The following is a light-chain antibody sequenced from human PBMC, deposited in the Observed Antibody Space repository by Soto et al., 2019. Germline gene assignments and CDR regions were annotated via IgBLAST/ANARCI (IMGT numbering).Light chain of an antibody. Sequence: DIQMTQSPSSLSASVGDRVTITCRASQDITNYLSWYQQRPGKAPQLLIYDATNLEAGVASRFRGIGYTTDVTLTISSLQPEDAATYFCQQYRTLPLTFGGGTKVEIK. J-gene: IGKJ4*01. CDR1: QDITNY. CDR3: QQYRTLPLT. CDR2: DAT. V-gene: IGKV1-33*01.